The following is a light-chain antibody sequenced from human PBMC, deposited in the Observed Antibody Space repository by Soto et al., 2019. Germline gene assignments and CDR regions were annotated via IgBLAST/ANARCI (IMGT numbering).Light chain of an antibody. CDR1: QSGSSSY. J-gene: IGKJ4*01. V-gene: IGKV3-20*01. Sequence: EIVLTQSPGTLSFSPGERATLSCRASQSGSSSYLAWYQQKPGQAPRLRIYGAASRATGIADRFSGSGSGTDFTLTISRLEPEDFAVYYCQQYGNTHLTFGGGTKV. CDR2: GAA. CDR3: QQYGNTHLT.